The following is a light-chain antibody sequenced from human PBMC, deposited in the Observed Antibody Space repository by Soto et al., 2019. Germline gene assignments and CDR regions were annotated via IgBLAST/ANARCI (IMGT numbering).Light chain of an antibody. J-gene: IGKJ4*01. CDR1: QGVSRF. CDR3: QQRSGWPLT. V-gene: IGKV3-11*01. Sequence: EIVLTQSPATLSLSPGERAALSCRASQGVSRFLAWYQQKPGQAPRLLIYDASNQATGLPARFSGSGSGTDFTLAINALESEDFAVYYCQQRSGWPLTFGGGTKVEIK. CDR2: DAS.